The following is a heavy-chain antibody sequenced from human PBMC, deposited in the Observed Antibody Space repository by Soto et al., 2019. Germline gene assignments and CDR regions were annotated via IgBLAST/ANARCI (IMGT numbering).Heavy chain of an antibody. CDR1: GGSFSGYY. CDR2: INHSGST. D-gene: IGHD4-17*01. V-gene: IGHV4-34*01. CDR3: ARGNATVTTCDAFDI. J-gene: IGHJ3*02. Sequence: QVQLQQWGAGLLKPSETLSLTCAVYGGSFSGYYWSWIRQPPGKGLEWIGEINHSGSTNYNPSLKSRVTISVDTSKNQFSLKLSSVTAADTAVYYCARGNATVTTCDAFDIWGQGTMVTVSS.